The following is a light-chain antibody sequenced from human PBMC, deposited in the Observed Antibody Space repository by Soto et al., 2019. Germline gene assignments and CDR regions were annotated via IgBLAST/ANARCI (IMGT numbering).Light chain of an antibody. J-gene: IGLJ3*02. CDR3: EAWDGSGNGGV. CDR2: TNN. Sequence: QPVLTQPPSASGTPGQRVTISCSGSSSNIGSNTVNWYQQLPGTAPKLLIYTNNQRPSGVPDRVSGSKSGTSASLAISGLQSEDEADYYCEAWDGSGNGGVLGGGTQLTVL. CDR1: SSNIGSNT. V-gene: IGLV1-44*01.